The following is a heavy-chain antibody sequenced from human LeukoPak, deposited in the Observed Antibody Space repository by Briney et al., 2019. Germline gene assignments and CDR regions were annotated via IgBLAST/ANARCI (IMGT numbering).Heavy chain of an antibody. CDR1: GFTVSSNF. CDR3: ARDGDGSSWYWARFDY. D-gene: IGHD6-13*01. Sequence: PGGSLRLSCAASGFTVSSNFMSWVRQAPGKGLEWVSVIYSNGRTTYADSVKGRFIISRDNSKNTLNLQMNSLRAEDTAVYYCARDGDGSSWYWARFDYWGQGTLVTVSS. J-gene: IGHJ4*02. CDR2: IYSNGRT. V-gene: IGHV3-66*01.